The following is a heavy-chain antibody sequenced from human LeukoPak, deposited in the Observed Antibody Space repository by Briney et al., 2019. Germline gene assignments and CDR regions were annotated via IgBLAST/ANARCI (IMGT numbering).Heavy chain of an antibody. V-gene: IGHV4-30-4*01. J-gene: IGHJ6*02. D-gene: IGHD3-10*01. CDR1: GGSISSGDYS. Sequence: TSQTLSLTCTVSGGSISSGDYSWSWIRQPPGKGLEWIGYIYYSGSTYYNPSLKSRVTISVDTSKNQFSLKLSSVTAADTAVYYCARDRVYGSGSYREYYGMDVWGQGTTVTVSS. CDR2: IYYSGST. CDR3: ARDRVYGSGSYREYYGMDV.